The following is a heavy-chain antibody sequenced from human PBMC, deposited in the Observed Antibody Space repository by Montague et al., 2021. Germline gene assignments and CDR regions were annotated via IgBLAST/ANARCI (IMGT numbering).Heavy chain of an antibody. Sequence: SETLSLTCTVSGGSISSSSYDWGWIREPPGKELEWIGSIYYSGSTYYNPSVKSRLTISVDTSKNQFSLKLSAVTAADTAVYYAVVTPSLYYHGMDVWGQGTTVTVSS. CDR3: VVTPSLYYHGMDV. J-gene: IGHJ6*02. CDR2: IYYSGST. CDR1: GGSISSSSYD. D-gene: IGHD4-23*01. V-gene: IGHV4-39*01.